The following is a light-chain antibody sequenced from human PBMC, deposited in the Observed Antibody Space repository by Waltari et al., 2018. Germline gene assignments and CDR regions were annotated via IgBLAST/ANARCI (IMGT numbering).Light chain of an antibody. CDR3: QVWHSSSSQVV. CDR1: NIASES. V-gene: IGLV3-21*04. Sequence: YVLAQPPSVSVAPGETARITCGGNNIASESVHWYQQQPGQAPVLVIYYDNDRPSGIPERFSGSSSGNTATLTISGVEAVDEADYYCQVWHSSSSQVVFGGGTELTVL. J-gene: IGLJ2*01. CDR2: YDN.